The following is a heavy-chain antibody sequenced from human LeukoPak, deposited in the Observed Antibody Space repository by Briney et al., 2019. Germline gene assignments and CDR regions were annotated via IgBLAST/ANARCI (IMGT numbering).Heavy chain of an antibody. CDR3: AGHTYTGLGDY. CDR2: IYYSGST. D-gene: IGHD6-19*01. Sequence: SETLSPTCPVSGGSISSYYWRWVRQPPGKGLEWIGYIYYSGSTNYNPSLKSRVTISVDTSKNQFSLKLSSVTAADTAVYYCAGHTYTGLGDYWGQGTLVTVSS. J-gene: IGHJ4*02. V-gene: IGHV4-59*01. CDR1: GGSISSYY.